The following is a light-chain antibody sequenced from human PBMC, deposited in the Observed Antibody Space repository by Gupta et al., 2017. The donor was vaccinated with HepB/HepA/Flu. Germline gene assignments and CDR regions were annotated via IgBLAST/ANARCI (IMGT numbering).Light chain of an antibody. CDR2: DAS. CDR1: QSVSSY. CDR3: QQRSNWPPLFT. J-gene: IGKJ3*01. V-gene: IGKV3-11*01. Sequence: SDSTRPRATLSCRASQSVSSYLAWYQQKPGQAPRLLIYDASNRATGIPARCSGSGSGTDFSLTISSLEPEDFAVYYCQQRSNWPPLFTFGPGTKVDIK.